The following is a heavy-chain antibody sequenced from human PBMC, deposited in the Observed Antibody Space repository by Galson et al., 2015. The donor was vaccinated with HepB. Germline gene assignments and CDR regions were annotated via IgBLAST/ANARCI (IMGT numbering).Heavy chain of an antibody. V-gene: IGHV3-23*01. CDR2: IIGSGGST. CDR3: AKRRGRMFQFSKPYSYYAMEV. J-gene: IGHJ6*02. CDR1: GITFTSYA. D-gene: IGHD3-10*02. Sequence: SLRLSCAASGITFTSYAMSWVRQAPGKGLEWVSGIIGSGGSTYYADSVEGRFTISRDNSKNTLFLQMNNVRAEDTAVYYCAKRRGRMFQFSKPYSYYAMEVWGQGTTVTVSS.